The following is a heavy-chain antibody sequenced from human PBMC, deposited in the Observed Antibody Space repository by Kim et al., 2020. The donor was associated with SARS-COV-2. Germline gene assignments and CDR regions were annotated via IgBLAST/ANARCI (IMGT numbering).Heavy chain of an antibody. CDR3: ARGAGYSYYCYGMDV. Sequence: QKFQGRVTITRETSASTAYMELSSLRSEDTAVYYCARGAGYSYYCYGMDVWGQGTTVTVSS. V-gene: IGHV1-3*01. D-gene: IGHD1-26*01. J-gene: IGHJ6*02.